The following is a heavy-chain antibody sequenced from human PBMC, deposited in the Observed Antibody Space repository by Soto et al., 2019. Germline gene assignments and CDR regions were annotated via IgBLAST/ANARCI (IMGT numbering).Heavy chain of an antibody. Sequence: PSETLSLTCAVYGGSFNIHYWSWIRQPPGKGLEWIGEINDSGSANNNPSLKSRVTLSVDTSKNQFSLKLTSVTAADTAIYYCARGQSHTWFDPWGQGTLVTVPQ. J-gene: IGHJ5*02. CDR3: ARGQSHTWFDP. CDR1: GGSFNIHY. CDR2: INDSGSA. V-gene: IGHV4-34*01.